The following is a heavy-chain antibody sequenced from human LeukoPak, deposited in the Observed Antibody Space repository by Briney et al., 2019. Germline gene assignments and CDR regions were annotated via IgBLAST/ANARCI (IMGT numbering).Heavy chain of an antibody. CDR1: GFTFSGYA. Sequence: GGFLRLSCAASGFTFSGYAMSWVRQAPGKGLEWVSAISGSGGSTYYADSVKGRFTISRDNSKNTLYLQMNSLRAEDTAVYYCAKFGGGYWIRFDYWGQGTLVTVSS. CDR2: ISGSGGST. V-gene: IGHV3-23*01. J-gene: IGHJ4*02. D-gene: IGHD3-16*01. CDR3: AKFGGGYWIRFDY.